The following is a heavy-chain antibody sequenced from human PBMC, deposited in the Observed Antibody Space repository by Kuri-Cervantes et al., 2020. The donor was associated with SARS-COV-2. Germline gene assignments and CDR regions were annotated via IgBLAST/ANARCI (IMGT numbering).Heavy chain of an antibody. Sequence: ASVKVSCKASGYTFTGYYMHWVRQAPGQGLEWMGWINPNGGGTNYAQKFQGWVTMTRDTSISTVYMELSRLRSDDTAVYYCARGMVRGLIQSYYYGMDVWGQGTTVTVSS. CDR3: ARGMVRGLIQSYYYGMDV. D-gene: IGHD3-10*01. J-gene: IGHJ6*02. CDR1: GYTFTGYY. V-gene: IGHV1-2*04. CDR2: INPNGGGT.